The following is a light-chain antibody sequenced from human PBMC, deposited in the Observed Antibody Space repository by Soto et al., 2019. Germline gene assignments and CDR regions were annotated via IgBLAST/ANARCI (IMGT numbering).Light chain of an antibody. CDR2: GAS. CDR1: QSVSSN. CDR3: QQYNNWPQT. Sequence: EIVMTQSPATLSVSPGERATLSCRASQSVSSNLAWYQQKPGQAHRLLIYGASTRATGIPARFSGSGSGTEVTLTISSLQSEDFAVYYCQQYNNWPQTFGQGNKLEIK. J-gene: IGKJ2*01. V-gene: IGKV3D-15*01.